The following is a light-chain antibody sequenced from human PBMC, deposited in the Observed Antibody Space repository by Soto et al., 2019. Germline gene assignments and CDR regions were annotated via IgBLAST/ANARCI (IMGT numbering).Light chain of an antibody. J-gene: IGKJ1*01. V-gene: IGKV3-20*01. Sequence: EIVLAQSPGTLSLSPGEIATLSCRARQSVSSYFLAWYQQKAGQAPRLLIYGASRRATGIPDRFSGSGSGTDFTLTISRLEPEDFAVYYCQQYVSSPWAFGEGNKVEI. CDR1: QSVSSYF. CDR3: QQYVSSPWA. CDR2: GAS.